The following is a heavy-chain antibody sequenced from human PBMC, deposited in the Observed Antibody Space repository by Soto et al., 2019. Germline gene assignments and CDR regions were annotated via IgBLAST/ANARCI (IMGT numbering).Heavy chain of an antibody. Sequence: GGSLRLSCAASGFTFSSYAMSWVRQAPGKGLEWVSAISGSGGSTYYADSVKGRFTISRDNSKNTLYLQMNSLRAEDTAVYYCAKGRVAAAGNGDYYYYYMDVWGKGTTVTVSS. V-gene: IGHV3-23*01. CDR3: AKGRVAAAGNGDYYYYYMDV. D-gene: IGHD6-13*01. CDR1: GFTFSSYA. CDR2: ISGSGGST. J-gene: IGHJ6*03.